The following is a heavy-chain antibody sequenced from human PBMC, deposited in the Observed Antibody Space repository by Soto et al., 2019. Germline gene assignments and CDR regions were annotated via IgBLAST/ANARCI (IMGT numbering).Heavy chain of an antibody. V-gene: IGHV3-74*01. CDR3: ARDRDYGMDV. CDR1: GFTFTTSW. CDR2: INSDGSTT. D-gene: IGHD3-10*01. J-gene: IGHJ6*02. Sequence: EVQLVESGGGLVQPGGSLRLSCAASGFTFTTSWMHWVLQAPEKGLVWVSHINSDGSTTTYADSVRGRFTISRDNAKNTLYLQMNSLRVEDTAVYYCARDRDYGMDVWGQGTTVIVSS.